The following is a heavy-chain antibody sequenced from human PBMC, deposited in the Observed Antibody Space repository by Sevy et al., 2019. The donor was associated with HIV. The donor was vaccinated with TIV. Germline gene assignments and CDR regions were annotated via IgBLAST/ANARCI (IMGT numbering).Heavy chain of an antibody. J-gene: IGHJ4*02. D-gene: IGHD3-22*01. V-gene: IGHV1-2*02. CDR2: INPNSGGT. CDR3: ARMGDYYDSSGYYPLKF. Sequence: ASVKVSCKASGYTFTAYYIHWVRQAPGQGLEWMGWINPNSGGTYFAKEFQDSVTLTTDTSVNTAYMELRSLRFDDTAVYYCARMGDYYDSSGYYPLKFWGQGTLVTVSS. CDR1: GYTFTAYY.